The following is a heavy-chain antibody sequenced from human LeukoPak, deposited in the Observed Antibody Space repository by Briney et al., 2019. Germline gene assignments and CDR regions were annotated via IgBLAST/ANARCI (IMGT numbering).Heavy chain of an antibody. CDR1: GFTVSSNY. Sequence: GGSLRLSCAASGFTVSSNYMSWVRQAPGKGLEWVSVIYSGGSTYYADSVKGRFTISRDNSKNTLYLQMNSLRAEDTAVYYCARGLPIVVVTAIRSLDAFDIWGQGTMVTVSS. V-gene: IGHV3-53*01. CDR3: ARGLPIVVVTAIRSLDAFDI. J-gene: IGHJ3*02. CDR2: IYSGGST. D-gene: IGHD2-21*02.